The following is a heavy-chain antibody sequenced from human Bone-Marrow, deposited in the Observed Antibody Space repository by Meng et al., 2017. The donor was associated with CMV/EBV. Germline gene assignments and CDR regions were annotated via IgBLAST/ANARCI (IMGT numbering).Heavy chain of an antibody. D-gene: IGHD3-3*01. CDR2: ISSNGGST. Sequence: LSLTCAASGFTFSSYAMHWVRQAPGKGLEYVSAISSNGGSTYYADSVKGRFTISRDNSKNTLYLQMGSLRAEYMAVYYCAREEWLSVPALVHYYYYGMDVWGQGTTVTVSS. J-gene: IGHJ6*02. CDR1: GFTFSSYA. CDR3: AREEWLSVPALVHYYYYGMDV. V-gene: IGHV3-64*02.